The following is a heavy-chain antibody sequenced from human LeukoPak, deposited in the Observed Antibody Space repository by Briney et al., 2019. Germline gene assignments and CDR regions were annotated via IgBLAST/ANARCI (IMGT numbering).Heavy chain of an antibody. CDR2: IYYSGST. CDR1: GDSISSSSYY. Sequence: SETLSLICTVSGDSISSSSYYWGWIRQPPGTGLEWIGSIYYSGSTYYNPSLKSRVTISVDTSKNQFSLKLTSVTAADTAVYYCARHRERTSPYYYGMDVWGQGITVTVSS. V-gene: IGHV4-39*01. D-gene: IGHD1-1*01. J-gene: IGHJ6*02. CDR3: ARHRERTSPYYYGMDV.